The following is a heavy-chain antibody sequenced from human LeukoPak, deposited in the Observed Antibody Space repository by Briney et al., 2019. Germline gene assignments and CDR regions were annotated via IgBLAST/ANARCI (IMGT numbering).Heavy chain of an antibody. Sequence: GGSLRLSCAASGFTLRDYDMNWIRQAPGKGLEWVSHISSTGRRIYYADSVKGRFTISRDNAKNSLFLQINGLRAEGTAVFYCARDYRDWAFDIWGQGTVVTVSS. CDR2: ISSTGRRI. D-gene: IGHD5-24*01. CDR1: GFTLRDYD. V-gene: IGHV3-11*01. CDR3: ARDYRDWAFDI. J-gene: IGHJ3*02.